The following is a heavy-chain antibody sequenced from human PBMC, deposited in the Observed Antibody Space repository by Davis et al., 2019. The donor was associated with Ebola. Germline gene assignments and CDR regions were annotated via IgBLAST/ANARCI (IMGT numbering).Heavy chain of an antibody. J-gene: IGHJ4*02. Sequence: ASVKVSCKASGYTFTGYYMHWVRQAPGQGLEWMGWINPNSGGTNYAQKFQGWVTMTRDTSISTAYMELSRLRSDDTAVYYCAREGSGSPIPDNDFDYWGQGTLVTVSS. D-gene: IGHD3-10*01. CDR3: AREGSGSPIPDNDFDY. V-gene: IGHV1-2*04. CDR1: GYTFTGYY. CDR2: INPNSGGT.